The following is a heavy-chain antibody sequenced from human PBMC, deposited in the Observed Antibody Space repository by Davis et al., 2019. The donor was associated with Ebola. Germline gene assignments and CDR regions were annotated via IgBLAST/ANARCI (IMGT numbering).Heavy chain of an antibody. D-gene: IGHD3-10*01. CDR3: AKEMGPVRGVIITPYYYYGMDV. J-gene: IGHJ6*02. V-gene: IGHV3-30*02. CDR1: GFTFSSYG. Sequence: GESLKISCAASGFTFSSYGMHWVRQAPGKGLEWVAVIWYDGSNKYYADSVKGRFTISRDNSKNTLYLQMNSLRAEDTAVYYCAKEMGPVRGVIITPYYYYGMDVWGQGTTVTVSS. CDR2: IWYDGSNK.